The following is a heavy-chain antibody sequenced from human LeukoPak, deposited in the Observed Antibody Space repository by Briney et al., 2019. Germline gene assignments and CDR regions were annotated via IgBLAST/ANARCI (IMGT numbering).Heavy chain of an antibody. CDR3: ARRIAGSGVDY. J-gene: IGHJ4*02. Sequence: GESLKISCKGSGYNFISYWIGWVRQMPGKGLEWMGIIYPGDSDTRYSPSFQGQVTTSADKTISTAYLQWRSLKASDSAMYYCARRIAGSGVDYWGQGTLVTVSS. CDR2: IYPGDSDT. CDR1: GYNFISYW. D-gene: IGHD6-13*01. V-gene: IGHV5-51*01.